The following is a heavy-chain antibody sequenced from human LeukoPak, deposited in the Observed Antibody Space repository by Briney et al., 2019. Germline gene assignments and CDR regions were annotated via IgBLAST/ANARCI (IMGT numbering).Heavy chain of an antibody. D-gene: IGHD3-3*01. Sequence: ASVKVSCKASGYTFTSYAMHWVRQAPGQRLEWMGWINAGNGNTKYPQKFQGRVTITRDTSASTAYMELSSLRSEDTAVYYCARDHRPASLWSGYYITYYYYYGMDVWGQGTTVTVSS. J-gene: IGHJ6*02. CDR3: ARDHRPASLWSGYYITYYYYYGMDV. CDR1: GYTFTSYA. V-gene: IGHV1-3*01. CDR2: INAGNGNT.